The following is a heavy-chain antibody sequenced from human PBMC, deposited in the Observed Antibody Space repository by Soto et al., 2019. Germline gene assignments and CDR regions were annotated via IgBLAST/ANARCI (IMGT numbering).Heavy chain of an antibody. Sequence: SETLSLTCTVSGGSISSGGFSWTWIRQQPGKGLEWIGYISYSGTTYYNPSLKSRVTMSMDTSKNQLSLNLNSVTAADTAVYYCARGLRYFGPWGQGTLVTVSS. J-gene: IGHJ5*02. V-gene: IGHV4-31*03. CDR2: ISYSGTT. CDR3: ARGLRYFGP. D-gene: IGHD3-9*01. CDR1: GGSISSGGFS.